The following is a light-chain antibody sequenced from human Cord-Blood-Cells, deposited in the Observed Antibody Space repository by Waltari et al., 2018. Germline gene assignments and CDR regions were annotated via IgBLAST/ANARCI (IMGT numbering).Light chain of an antibody. CDR2: AAS. CDR1: QSISSY. CDR3: QQSYSTWT. J-gene: IGKJ1*01. Sequence: DIQMTQSPSSLSASVGDRVTITCRASQSISSYLNWYQQKPGKAPKLLIYAASSLQSGVPSRLSGSGYGKDFTLNISSLQPEEFATYYCQQSYSTWTFGQGTKVEIK. V-gene: IGKV1-39*01.